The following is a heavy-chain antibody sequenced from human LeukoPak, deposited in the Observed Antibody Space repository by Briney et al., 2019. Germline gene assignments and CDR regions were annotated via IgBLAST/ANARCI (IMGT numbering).Heavy chain of an antibody. CDR3: ASGSHAVTTHFDY. V-gene: IGHV4-4*02. CDR2: IYHSGAT. CDR1: GDSITSSKW. Sequence: PSETLSLTCAVSGDSITSSKWWSWVRQSPEKGLEWIGEIYHSGATNYNPSLKSRVTMSVDKSKNQFSLNLTSVTAAATAVYYCASGSHAVTTHFDYWGQGTLVTVSS. J-gene: IGHJ4*02. D-gene: IGHD3-16*01.